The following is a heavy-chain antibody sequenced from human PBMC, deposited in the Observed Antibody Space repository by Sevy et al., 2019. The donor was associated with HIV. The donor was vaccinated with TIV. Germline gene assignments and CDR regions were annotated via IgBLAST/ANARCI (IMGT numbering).Heavy chain of an antibody. CDR3: AKLGEWLFMPNYYYGMDV. Sequence: GGSLRLSCAASGFIFSNYGMEWVRQAPGKGLEWVAVISFDGSNKYYADSVKGRFTISRDNSKNTVYLQRNSLRTEDTALYYCAKLGEWLFMPNYYYGMDVWGQGTTVTVSS. J-gene: IGHJ6*02. CDR2: ISFDGSNK. D-gene: IGHD3-3*01. CDR1: GFIFSNYG. V-gene: IGHV3-30*18.